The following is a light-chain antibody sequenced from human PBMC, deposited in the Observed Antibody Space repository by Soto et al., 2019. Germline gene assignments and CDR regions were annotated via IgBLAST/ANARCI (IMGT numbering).Light chain of an antibody. V-gene: IGLV2-14*01. CDR3: ASFTTRRLWV. Sequence: QSALSQPASVSGSPGQSITVSCTGTSSDIGAYNYVSWFQQYPGKAPNLMIYEVSKRPSWVSSRFSGSRSGNTASLTISGLQAEDEDDYYCASFTTRRLWVFGGGTKVTVL. CDR2: EVS. CDR1: SSDIGAYNY. J-gene: IGLJ3*02.